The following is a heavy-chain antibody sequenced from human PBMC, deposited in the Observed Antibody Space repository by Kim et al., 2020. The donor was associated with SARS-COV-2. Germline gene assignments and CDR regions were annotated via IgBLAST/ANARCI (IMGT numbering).Heavy chain of an antibody. CDR1: GGSISSYY. CDR3: ARDSSVAVAGAFDY. J-gene: IGHJ4*02. CDR2: IYYSGST. Sequence: SETLSLTCTVSGGSISSYYWSWIRQPPGKGLEWIGYIYYSGSTNYNPSLKSRVTISVDTSKNQFSLKLSSVTAADTAVYYCARDSSVAVAGAFDYWGQGTLVTVSS. V-gene: IGHV4-59*01. D-gene: IGHD6-19*01.